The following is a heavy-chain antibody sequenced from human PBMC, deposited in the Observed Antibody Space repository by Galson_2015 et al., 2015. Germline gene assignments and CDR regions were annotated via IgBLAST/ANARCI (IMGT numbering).Heavy chain of an antibody. J-gene: IGHJ4*02. D-gene: IGHD6-25*01. Sequence: SLRLSCAASGFTFSSYGMHWVRQAPGKGLEWVAVIWYDGSNKYYADSVKGRFTISRDNSKNTLYLQMNSLRAEDTAVYYCARETQRAVGMAATLAYRGRGPRFTVS. CDR3: ARETQRAVGMAATLAY. CDR2: IWYDGSNK. CDR1: GFTFSSYG. V-gene: IGHV3-33*01.